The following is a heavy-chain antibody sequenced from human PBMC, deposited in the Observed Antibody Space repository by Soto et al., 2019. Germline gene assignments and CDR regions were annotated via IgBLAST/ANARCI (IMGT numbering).Heavy chain of an antibody. CDR3: ARVGFEYYYGMDV. D-gene: IGHD3-9*01. Sequence: SETLSLTCAVYGGSFSGYYWGWIRQPPGKGLEWIGEINHSGSTNYNPSLKSRVTISVDTSKNQFSLKLSSVTAADTAVYYCARVGFEYYYGMDVWGQGTTVTVSS. V-gene: IGHV4-34*01. CDR1: GGSFSGYY. J-gene: IGHJ6*02. CDR2: INHSGST.